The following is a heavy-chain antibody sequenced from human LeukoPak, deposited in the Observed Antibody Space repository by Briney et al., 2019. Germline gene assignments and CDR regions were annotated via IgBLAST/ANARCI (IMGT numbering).Heavy chain of an antibody. D-gene: IGHD1-26*01. V-gene: IGHV4-59*08. J-gene: IGHJ3*02. CDR1: GGSLSSYY. Sequence: KPSDTLSLTCTLSGGSLSSYYWSWMRQPPAKGREGIGYIYYSGTTTSNPSLKSRVTISVDTSKNQFSLKLSSVTAADTAVYYCARPNGSYSYAFDIWGQGTMVTVSS. CDR2: IYYSGTT. CDR3: ARPNGSYSYAFDI.